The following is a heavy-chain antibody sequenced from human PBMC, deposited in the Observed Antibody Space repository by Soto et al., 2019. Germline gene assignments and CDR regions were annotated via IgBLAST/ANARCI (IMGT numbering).Heavy chain of an antibody. D-gene: IGHD3-3*01. CDR3: ARVPTGRDFKGVAY. J-gene: IGHJ4*01. Sequence: QVQLQQWGAGLLKPSETLSLTCAVYGGSVSGYYWTWIRQPPGTGREWIGETDHSVSTNYNPSLESRVTISQDTSKKQFSVKLSSVPAADTAVYYCARVPTGRDFKGVAYWCHGALASGSS. V-gene: IGHV4-34*01. CDR2: TDHSVST. CDR1: GGSVSGYY.